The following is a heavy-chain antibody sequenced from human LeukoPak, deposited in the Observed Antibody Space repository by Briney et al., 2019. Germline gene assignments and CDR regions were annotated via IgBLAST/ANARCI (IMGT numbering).Heavy chain of an antibody. CDR3: STDPRLLTY. CDR1: GFTFSSDS. D-gene: IGHD2-8*01. J-gene: IGHJ4*01. V-gene: IGHV3-21*05. Sequence: GGSLRLSCAASGFTFSSDSMNWVRQAPGKGLESLAYISPSSHDIYYADSVKGRFTISRDNARTSLYLQMNSLGPDDTALYYCSTDPRLLTYWGHGTLVTVSS. CDR2: ISPSSHDI.